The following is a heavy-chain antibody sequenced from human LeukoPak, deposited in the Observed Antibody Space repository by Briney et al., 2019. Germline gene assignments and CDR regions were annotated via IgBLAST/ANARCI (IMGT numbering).Heavy chain of an antibody. J-gene: IGHJ4*02. CDR3: ARLYDYYGSVYYFDY. V-gene: IGHV4-59*01. Sequence: SETLSLTCSVSGGSINSYYRSWIRQPPGKGLAGIAYIYYSGSTNHNPSLKSRVTISVDTSKNQFSLNLSSVAAADAAVYYCARLYDYYGSVYYFDYWGQGTLVTVSS. CDR1: GGSINSYY. D-gene: IGHD3-10*01. CDR2: IYYSGST.